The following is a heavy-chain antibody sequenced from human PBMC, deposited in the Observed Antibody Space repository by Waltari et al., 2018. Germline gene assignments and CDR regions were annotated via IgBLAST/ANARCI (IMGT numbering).Heavy chain of an antibody. CDR1: GGSISSSSYY. D-gene: IGHD2-21*02. CDR3: ARLWVTEGVDY. CDR2: IYYSGST. J-gene: IGHJ4*02. Sequence: QLQLQESGPGLVKPSETLSLTCTVSGGSISSSSYYWGWIRQPPGKGLEWIGSIYYSGSTYYNPSLKSRVTISVDTSKNQFSLKLSSVTAADTAVYYCARLWVTEGVDYWGQGTLVTVSS. V-gene: IGHV4-39*01.